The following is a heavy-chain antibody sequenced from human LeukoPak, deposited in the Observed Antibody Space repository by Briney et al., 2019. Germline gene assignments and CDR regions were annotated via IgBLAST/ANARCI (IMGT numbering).Heavy chain of an antibody. CDR2: ISGSGSDI. V-gene: IGHV3-11*01. CDR1: GFSFSDSY. CDR3: STDPRLLMY. D-gene: IGHD2-8*01. Sequence: GGSLRLPCVVSGFSFSDSYMTWIRQTPGKGLEWLAYISGSGSDIYYADSVKGRFTISRDNAKNSLYLQMNSLRPEDTALYYCSTDPRLLMYWGHGTLVTVSS. J-gene: IGHJ4*01.